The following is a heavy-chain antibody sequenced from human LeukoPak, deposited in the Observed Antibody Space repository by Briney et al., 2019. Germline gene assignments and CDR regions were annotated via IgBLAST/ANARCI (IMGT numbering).Heavy chain of an antibody. CDR2: ISGSGGST. V-gene: IGHV3-23*01. D-gene: IGHD6-19*01. CDR1: GFTFSSYA. Sequence: GGSLRLSCAASGFTFSSYAMNWVRQTPGKGLEWVSVISGSGGSTCHADSVKGRFTISRDNSKNTLYLQMNSLRAEDTAVYYCAKEDSSGPIDYWGQGTLVTVSS. CDR3: AKEDSSGPIDY. J-gene: IGHJ4*02.